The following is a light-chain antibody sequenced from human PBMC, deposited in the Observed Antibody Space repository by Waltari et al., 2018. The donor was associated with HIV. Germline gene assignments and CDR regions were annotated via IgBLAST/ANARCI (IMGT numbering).Light chain of an antibody. V-gene: IGLV2-8*01. CDR1: NSDIGSYDY. CDR3: SSFADRDGFYVL. J-gene: IGLJ2*01. CDR2: EVT. Sequence: QSALTQPPSASGSPGQSVTLSCTGSNSDIGSYDYVSWYQLHLGKAPKLVISEVTKRPSGVSDRFSGSKSANTAFLTVSGLQAEDEADYYCSSFADRDGFYVLFGGGTRLTVL.